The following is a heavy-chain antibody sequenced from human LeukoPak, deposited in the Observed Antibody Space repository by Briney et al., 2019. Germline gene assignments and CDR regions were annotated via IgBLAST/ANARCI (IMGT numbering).Heavy chain of an antibody. J-gene: IGHJ3*02. Sequence: ASVKLSCKASGDTFTNYYTHGVGQAPGQGGEGMGGINPNSGDKKNAQKFQGWVTMTRDPSTSTAYMELTSLKSYGTAMYYCARGDAFDIWGQGTLVTISS. CDR2: INPNSGDK. CDR1: GDTFTNYY. CDR3: ARGDAFDI. V-gene: IGHV1-2*04.